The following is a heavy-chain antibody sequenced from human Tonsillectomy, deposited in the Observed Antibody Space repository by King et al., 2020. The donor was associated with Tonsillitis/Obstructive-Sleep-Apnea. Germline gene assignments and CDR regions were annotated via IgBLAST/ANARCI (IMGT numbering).Heavy chain of an antibody. V-gene: IGHV5-10-1*01. CDR1: GYSFTNYW. Sequence: QLVQSGAEVKKPGESLRISCKGSGYSFTNYWISWVRQMPGKGLEWMGKIDPSDSYTNYSPSFQGHVTISADKSISTAYLQWSSLKASDTAMYYCAGPGGGPPYWYFELWGRGTLVTVSS. D-gene: IGHD3-10*01. J-gene: IGHJ2*01. CDR3: AGPGGGPPYWYFEL. CDR2: IDPSDSYT.